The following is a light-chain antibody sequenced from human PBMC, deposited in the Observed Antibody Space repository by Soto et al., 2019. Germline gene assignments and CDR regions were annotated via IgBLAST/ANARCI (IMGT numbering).Light chain of an antibody. CDR2: DAS. Sequence: DIQMTQSPSTLSGSVGDRVTITCRASQTISSWLAWYQQKPGKAPMLLIYDASTLQSGAPSRFSGSGSGTEFTLTISSLQPDDFATYYCQHYNSYSEAFGQGTKVDIK. CDR1: QTISSW. CDR3: QHYNSYSEA. J-gene: IGKJ1*01. V-gene: IGKV1-5*01.